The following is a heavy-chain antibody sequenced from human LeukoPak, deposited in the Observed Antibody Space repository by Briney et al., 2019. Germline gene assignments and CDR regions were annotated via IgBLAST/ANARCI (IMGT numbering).Heavy chain of an antibody. CDR1: GGSFSGYC. V-gene: IGHV4-34*01. CDR2: INHSGST. Sequence: SETLSLTCAVYGGSFSGYCWSWIRQPPGKGLEWIGEINHSGSTNYNPSLKSRVTISVDTSKNQFSLKLSSVTAADTAVYYCARGRKWRSYGPSAFDIWGQGTMVTVSS. CDR3: ARGRKWRSYGPSAFDI. J-gene: IGHJ3*02. D-gene: IGHD1-26*01.